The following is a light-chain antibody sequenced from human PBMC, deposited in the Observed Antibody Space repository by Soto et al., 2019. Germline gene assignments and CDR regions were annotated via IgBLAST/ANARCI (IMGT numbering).Light chain of an antibody. CDR1: QCINSY. Sequence: DIQMKQYPSSLYASVCDRVTITRLASQCINSYLNWYQHRPGKAPNLLIYAASSLHGGVPLRFSGSGSGTHFTLTISSLQPEDFAIYYCQQSDSTPTSGQGTRPDFK. CDR3: QQSDSTPT. V-gene: IGKV1-39*01. J-gene: IGKJ5*01. CDR2: AAS.